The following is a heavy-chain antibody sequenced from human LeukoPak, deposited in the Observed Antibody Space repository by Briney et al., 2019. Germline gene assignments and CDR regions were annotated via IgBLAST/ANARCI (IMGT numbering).Heavy chain of an antibody. CDR2: IYSAGST. V-gene: IGHV3-53*01. CDR1: GFTVSNNY. Sequence: GGSLRLSCAASGFTVSNNYMSWVRQAPGKGLESVSLIYSAGSTYYADSVKGRFTISRVNSKNTLYLQMNSLRVEDTAMYYCATRNYWGQGTLVTVSS. CDR3: ATRNY. J-gene: IGHJ4*02.